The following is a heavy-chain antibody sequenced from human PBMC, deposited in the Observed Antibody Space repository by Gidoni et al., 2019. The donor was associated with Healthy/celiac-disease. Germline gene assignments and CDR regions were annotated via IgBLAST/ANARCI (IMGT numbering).Heavy chain of an antibody. J-gene: IGHJ4*02. CDR2: ISYDGSNK. Sequence: QVQLVESGGGVVQPGRSLRLSCAASGFTFSNYAMHWVRQAPGKGLEWVAVISYDGSNKYYADSVKGRFTISRDNSKNTLYLQMNSLRAEDTAVYYCARGEYDYWGQGTLVTVSS. V-gene: IGHV3-30*04. CDR1: GFTFSNYA. CDR3: ARGEYDY.